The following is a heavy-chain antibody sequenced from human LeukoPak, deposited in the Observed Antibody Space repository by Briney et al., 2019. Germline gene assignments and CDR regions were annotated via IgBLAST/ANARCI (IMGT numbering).Heavy chain of an antibody. CDR3: TREVDFQH. CDR2: IRSKAYGGTT. V-gene: IGHV3-49*04. J-gene: IGHJ1*01. Sequence: GGSLRLSCTASGFTFGDYAMSWVRQAPGKGLEWVGFIRSKAYGGTTEYAASVKGRFTILRDDSKSIAYLQMNSLKTEDTAVYYCTREVDFQHWGQGTLVTVSS. CDR1: GFTFGDYA. D-gene: IGHD2-2*01.